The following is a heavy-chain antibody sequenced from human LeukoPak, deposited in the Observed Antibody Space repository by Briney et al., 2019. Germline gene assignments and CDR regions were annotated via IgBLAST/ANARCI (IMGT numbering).Heavy chain of an antibody. Sequence: GGSLRLSCAASGFTFRNYAMSWVRQAPGKGLEWVSALNAGVGSTHYADSVKGRFTISRDNSKNTLYLQMNSLGVEDTAVYYCATPIRDRYCSGGSCYSPFDFWGQGTLVTVSS. J-gene: IGHJ4*02. V-gene: IGHV3-23*01. CDR3: ATPIRDRYCSGGSCYSPFDF. CDR2: LNAGVGST. D-gene: IGHD2-15*01. CDR1: GFTFRNYA.